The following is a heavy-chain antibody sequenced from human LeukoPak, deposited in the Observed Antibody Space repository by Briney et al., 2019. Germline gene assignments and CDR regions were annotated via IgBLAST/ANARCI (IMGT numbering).Heavy chain of an antibody. CDR3: ARATYYYDSGTYQVFDI. D-gene: IGHD3-10*01. CDR1: GGSISGYY. V-gene: IGHV4-59*01. CDR2: IYSSAST. Sequence: SETLSLTCTVSGGSISGYYWNWVRQPPGKGLEWVGYIYSSASTNYNPSLESRVTISADTSKNQFSLKLNSVTAADTAVYYCARATYYYDSGTYQVFDIWGQGTMVTVSS. J-gene: IGHJ3*02.